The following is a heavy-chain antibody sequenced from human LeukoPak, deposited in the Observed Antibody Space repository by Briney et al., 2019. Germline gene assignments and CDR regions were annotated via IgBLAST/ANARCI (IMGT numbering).Heavy chain of an antibody. CDR1: GYTFTGYY. D-gene: IGHD3-3*01. Sequence: ASVKVSCKASGYTFTGYYMHWVRQAPGQGLEWMGWINPNSGGTNYAQKFQGRVTMTRDTSISTAYMELSRLRSDDTAVYYCARADDFSPRYYYGMDVWGQGTTATVSS. CDR3: ARADDFSPRYYYGMDV. V-gene: IGHV1-2*02. J-gene: IGHJ6*02. CDR2: INPNSGGT.